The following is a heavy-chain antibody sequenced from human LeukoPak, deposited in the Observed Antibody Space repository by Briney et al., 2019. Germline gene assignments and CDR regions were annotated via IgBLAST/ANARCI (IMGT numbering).Heavy chain of an antibody. V-gene: IGHV4-39*01. CDR1: GGSISSSSYY. CDR3: ARYSSSWYKDY. CDR2: IYYSGST. D-gene: IGHD6-13*01. Sequence: SETLSLTCTVSGGSISSSSYYWGWIRQPPGKGLEWIGSIYYSGSTYYNPSLKSRVTISVDTSKNQFSLKLSSVTAADTAVYYCARYSSSWYKDYWGQGTLVTVSS. J-gene: IGHJ4*02.